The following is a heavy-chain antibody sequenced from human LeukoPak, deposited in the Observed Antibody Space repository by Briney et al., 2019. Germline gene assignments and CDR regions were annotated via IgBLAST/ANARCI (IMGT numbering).Heavy chain of an antibody. J-gene: IGHJ3*02. Sequence: GGSLRLSCAASGFTFSSYDMHWVRQATGKGLEWVSAIGTAGDTYYPGSVKGRFTISRENAKNSLYLQMNSLRAGDTAVYYCARAKDRDAFDIWGQGTMVTVSS. V-gene: IGHV3-13*01. CDR2: IGTAGDT. CDR1: GFTFSSYD. CDR3: ARAKDRDAFDI.